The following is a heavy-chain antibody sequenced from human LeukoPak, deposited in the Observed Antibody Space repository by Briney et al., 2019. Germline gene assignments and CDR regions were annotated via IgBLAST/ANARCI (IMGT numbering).Heavy chain of an antibody. CDR3: SRCRDSSGCYFDS. V-gene: IGHV3-74*01. D-gene: IGHD3-22*01. CDR2: IYNDGSTR. CDR1: GFTFSAYW. Sequence: GGSLRLSCAASGFTFSAYWMHWVRQAPGKGLVWVSRIYNDGSTRIYADSVKGRFTIFRDNAKNTLYLQMNSLRAEDTALYFCSRCRDSSGCYFDSWGQGALVTVSS. J-gene: IGHJ4*02.